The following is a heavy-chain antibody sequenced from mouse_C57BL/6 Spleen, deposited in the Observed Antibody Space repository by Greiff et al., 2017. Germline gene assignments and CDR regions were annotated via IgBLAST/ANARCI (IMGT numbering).Heavy chain of an antibody. V-gene: IGHV14-1*01. J-gene: IGHJ4*01. CDR2: IDPEDGDT. Sequence: VQLKQSGAELVRPGASVKLSCTASGFNIKDYYMHWVKQRPEQGLEWIGRIDPEDGDTEYAPKFQGKATMTADTSSNTAYLQLSNLTSEDTALYYCNTLYDCYPPSPYYAMDYWGQGPSVTVAS. D-gene: IGHD2-3*01. CDR3: NTLYDCYPPSPYYAMDY. CDR1: GFNIKDYY.